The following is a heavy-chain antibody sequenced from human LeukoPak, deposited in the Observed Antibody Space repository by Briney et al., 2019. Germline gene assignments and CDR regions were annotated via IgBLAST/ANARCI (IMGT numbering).Heavy chain of an antibody. V-gene: IGHV4-4*02. J-gene: IGHJ4*02. CDR2: IYHSGST. Sequence: PSETLSLTCAVSGGSISSSNWWSWVRQPPGKGLEWIGEIYHSGSTNYNPSLKSRVTMSVDTSKNQFSLKLSSVTAADTAVYYCARGSHQGINYWGQGTLVTVSS. D-gene: IGHD2-2*01. CDR3: ARGSHQGINY. CDR1: GGSISSSNW.